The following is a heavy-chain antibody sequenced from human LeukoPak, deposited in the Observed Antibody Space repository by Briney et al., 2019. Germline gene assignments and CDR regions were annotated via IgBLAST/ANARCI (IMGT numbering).Heavy chain of an antibody. CDR2: ISGSGGST. CDR3: AKDDAFGELLLPFDY. D-gene: IGHD3-10*01. CDR1: GFTFSGYA. Sequence: PGGSLRLSCAASGFTFSGYAKSWVRQAPGKGLEWVSAISGSGGSTYYADSVKGRFTISRDNSKNTLYLQMNSLRAEDTAVYYCAKDDAFGELLLPFDYWGQGTLVTVSS. J-gene: IGHJ4*02. V-gene: IGHV3-23*01.